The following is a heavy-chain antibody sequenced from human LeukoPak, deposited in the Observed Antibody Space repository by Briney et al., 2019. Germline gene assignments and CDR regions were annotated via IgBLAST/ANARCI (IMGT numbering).Heavy chain of an antibody. Sequence: GGSLRLSCAASGFTFSDYAMRWVRQAPGKGLEWVAVIGYDGSNKYDADSVKGRFTISRDNSKNMMYLQMNSLRAEDTAVYYCAGDRFMVRGVMVGTFDLWGQGTMVTVSS. V-gene: IGHV3-33*01. CDR1: GFTFSDYA. J-gene: IGHJ3*01. CDR3: AGDRFMVRGVMVGTFDL. CDR2: IGYDGSNK. D-gene: IGHD3-10*01.